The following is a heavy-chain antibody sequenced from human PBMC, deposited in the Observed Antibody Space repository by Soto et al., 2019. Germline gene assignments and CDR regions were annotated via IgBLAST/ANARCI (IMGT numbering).Heavy chain of an antibody. Sequence: SGPTLVNPTQTLTLTCTFSGVSLSTSGLCVSWIRQPPGKALEWLALMDWNDDKYYSTSLKTRLTISKDTSKTQVVLTMTNLDPVDTATYYCARSSGYYYYYGIDVLGQVTTVTVSS. V-gene: IGHV2-70*01. CDR2: MDWNDDK. CDR3: ARSSGYYYYYGIDV. D-gene: IGHD6-19*01. J-gene: IGHJ6*02. CDR1: GVSLSTSGLC.